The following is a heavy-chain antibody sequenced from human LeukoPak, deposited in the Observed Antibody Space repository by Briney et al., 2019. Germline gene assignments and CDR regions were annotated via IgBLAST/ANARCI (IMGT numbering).Heavy chain of an antibody. CDR2: INHSGST. D-gene: IGHD3-22*01. CDR1: GGSFSGYY. CDR3: ARALDWTNRPSTPYYYDIMGLIDY. V-gene: IGHV4-34*01. J-gene: IGHJ4*02. Sequence: PSETLSLTCAVYGGSFSGYYWSWIRQPPGKGLEWIGEINHSGSTNYNPSLKSRVTISVDTSKNQFSLKLSSVTAADTAVYYCARALDWTNRPSTPYYYDIMGLIDYWGQGTLVTVSS.